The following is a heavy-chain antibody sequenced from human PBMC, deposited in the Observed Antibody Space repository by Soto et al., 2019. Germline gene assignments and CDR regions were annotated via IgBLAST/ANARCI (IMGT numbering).Heavy chain of an antibody. J-gene: IGHJ4*02. CDR2: IYYSGST. CDR1: GGSISSGDYY. V-gene: IGHV4-30-4*01. CDR3: ARASTTVTTLDY. Sequence: PSETLSLTCTVSGGSISSGDYYWSWIRQPPGKGLEWIGYIYYSGSTYYNPSLKSRVTIPVDRSKNQFSLKLSSVTAADTAVYYCARASTTVTTLDYWGQGTLVTVSS. D-gene: IGHD4-17*01.